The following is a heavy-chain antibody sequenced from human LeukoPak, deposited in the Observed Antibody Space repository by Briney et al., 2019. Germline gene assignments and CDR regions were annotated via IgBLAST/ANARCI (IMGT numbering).Heavy chain of an antibody. CDR1: GYTFTSYG. CDR2: ISAYNGNT. CDR3: AREPYHYYDYVWGSYRYGGIDY. D-gene: IGHD3-16*02. Sequence: ASVKVSCKASGYTFTSYGISWVRQAPGQGLEWMGWISAYNGNTNYAQKLQGRVTMTTDTSTSTAYMELRSLRSDDTAVYYCAREPYHYYDYVWGSYRYGGIDYWGQGTLVTVSS. V-gene: IGHV1-18*01. J-gene: IGHJ4*02.